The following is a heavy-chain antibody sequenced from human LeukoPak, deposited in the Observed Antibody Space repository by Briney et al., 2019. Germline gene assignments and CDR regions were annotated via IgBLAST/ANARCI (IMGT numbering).Heavy chain of an antibody. Sequence: PSETLSLTCTVSGGSISSSSYYWGWIRQPPGKGLEWIGSIYYSGSTYYNPSLKSRVTISVDTSKNQFSLKLSSVTAADTAVYYCARGYSSGWYGIGFGYWGQGTLVTVSS. J-gene: IGHJ4*02. D-gene: IGHD6-19*01. CDR1: GGSISSSSYY. CDR3: ARGYSSGWYGIGFGY. CDR2: IYYSGST. V-gene: IGHV4-39*07.